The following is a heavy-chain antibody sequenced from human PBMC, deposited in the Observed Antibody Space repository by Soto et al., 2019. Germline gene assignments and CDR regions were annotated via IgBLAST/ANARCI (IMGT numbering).Heavy chain of an antibody. CDR2: IYYSGST. CDR1: GGSISSGGYY. J-gene: IGHJ6*02. Sequence: SETLSLTCTVSGGSISSGGYYWSWIRQHPGKGLEWIGYIYYSGSTYYNPSLKSRVTISVDTSKNQFSLKLSSVTAADTAVYYCARDKGGRESYYYYYGMDVWGQGTTVTVSS. D-gene: IGHD3-10*01. CDR3: ARDKGGRESYYYYYGMDV. V-gene: IGHV4-31*03.